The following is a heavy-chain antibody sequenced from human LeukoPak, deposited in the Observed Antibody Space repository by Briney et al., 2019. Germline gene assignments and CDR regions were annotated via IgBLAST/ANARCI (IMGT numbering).Heavy chain of an antibody. Sequence: KPSETLSLTCTVAGGSISSYYWSWVRQPPGKGLEWIGYVYYSGSTNYNPSLKSRVTISVDTSKNQFSLKLSSVTAADTAVYYCARSDYDFWSGYIYWFDPWGQGTLVTVSS. V-gene: IGHV4-59*01. CDR2: VYYSGST. CDR3: ARSDYDFWSGYIYWFDP. CDR1: GGSISSYY. J-gene: IGHJ5*02. D-gene: IGHD3-3*01.